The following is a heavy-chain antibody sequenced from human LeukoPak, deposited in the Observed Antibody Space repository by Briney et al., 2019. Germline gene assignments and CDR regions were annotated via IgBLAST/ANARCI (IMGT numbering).Heavy chain of an antibody. V-gene: IGHV3-23*01. D-gene: IGHD3-22*01. CDR2: ISGSSHNK. J-gene: IGHJ4*02. CDR3: ARLFSYSRGRGYYFDS. CDR1: GFTFVDFG. Sequence: QSGGSLRLSCAASGFTFVDFGMNWVRQAPGKGLEWVSMISGSSHNKEYADSVKGRFIISRDNSQKTVYLQMNSLRVEDTAIYYCARLFSYSRGRGYYFDSWGQGALVTVSS.